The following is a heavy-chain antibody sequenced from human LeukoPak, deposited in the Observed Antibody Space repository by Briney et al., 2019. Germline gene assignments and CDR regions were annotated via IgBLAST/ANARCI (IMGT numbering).Heavy chain of an antibody. J-gene: IGHJ6*03. CDR3: AKEYGYDYNYFYSMDV. Sequence: SLRPSCAASGSTPTSYGIHWGPQAAGTALKGVAFIRYDGSNKYHADSVKGQFPISRDNSKNTVYLQMNSLRAEDTALYFCAKEYGYDYNYFYSMDVWGKGTTVTISS. CDR1: GSTPTSYG. CDR2: IRYDGSNK. D-gene: IGHD1-1*01. V-gene: IGHV3-30*02.